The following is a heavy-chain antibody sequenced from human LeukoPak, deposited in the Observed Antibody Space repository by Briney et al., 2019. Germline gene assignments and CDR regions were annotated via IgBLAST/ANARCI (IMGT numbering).Heavy chain of an antibody. J-gene: IGHJ4*02. CDR3: ARGQSHNLLGYCTNGVCYGFDY. CDR2: ISSHGYI. Sequence: PGGSLRLSCAASGFTFSTYSLNWVRQAPGKGLEWVSSISSHGYIYYADSLKGRFTISRDNAKNSLYLQMNSLRAEDTAVYYCARGQSHNLLGYCTNGVCYGFDYWGQGTLVTVSS. CDR1: GFTFSTYS. D-gene: IGHD2-8*01. V-gene: IGHV3-21*01.